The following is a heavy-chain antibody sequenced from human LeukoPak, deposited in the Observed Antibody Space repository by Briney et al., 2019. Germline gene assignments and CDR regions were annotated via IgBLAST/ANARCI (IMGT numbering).Heavy chain of an antibody. D-gene: IGHD3-3*01. CDR3: ASRVFTSFDY. CDR2: IRSSSSDI. V-gene: IGHV3-21*01. J-gene: IGHJ4*02. Sequence: GGSLRLSCAASGFTSSSYSMNWVRQAPGKGLEWVSSIRSSSSDIYYADSVKGRFTISRDNAKNSLYLQMNSLRAEDTAVYYCASRVFTSFDYWGQGTLVTVSS. CDR1: GFTSSSYS.